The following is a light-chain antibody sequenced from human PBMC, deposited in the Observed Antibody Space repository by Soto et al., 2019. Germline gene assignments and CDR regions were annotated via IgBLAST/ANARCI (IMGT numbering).Light chain of an antibody. CDR2: KAS. Sequence: DIQMTQSPSTLSASVGDRVTITCRASQSISSWLAWYQQKPGKAPKLLIYKASSLASGVPSRFSGSGSGTEFTLTISSLQPDEFATYYCQQYNSYSWTFGQGTKLEIK. J-gene: IGKJ2*01. CDR3: QQYNSYSWT. CDR1: QSISSW. V-gene: IGKV1-5*03.